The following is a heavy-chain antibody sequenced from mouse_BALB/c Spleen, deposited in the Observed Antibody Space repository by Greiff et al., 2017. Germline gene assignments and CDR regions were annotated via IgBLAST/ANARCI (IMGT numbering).Heavy chain of an antibody. Sequence: EVMLVESGGGLVKPGGSLKLSCAASGFTFSSYAMSWVRQSPEKRLEWVAEISSGGSYTYYPDTVTGRFTISRDNAKNTLYLEMSSLRSEDTAMYYCARKNDGYGAMDYWGQGTSVTVSS. CDR2: ISSGGSYT. D-gene: IGHD2-3*01. J-gene: IGHJ4*01. CDR1: GFTFSSYA. CDR3: ARKNDGYGAMDY. V-gene: IGHV5-9-4*01.